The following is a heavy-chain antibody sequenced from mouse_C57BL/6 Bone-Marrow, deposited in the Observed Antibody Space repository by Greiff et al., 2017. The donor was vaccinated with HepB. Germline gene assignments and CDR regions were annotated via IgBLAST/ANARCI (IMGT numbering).Heavy chain of an antibody. CDR3: AREDYGDYAMDY. CDR1: GFTFSDYG. CDR2: ISSGSSTI. D-gene: IGHD1-1*01. V-gene: IGHV5-17*01. Sequence: EVKLVESGGGLVKPGGSLKLSCAASGFTFSDYGMHWVRQAPEKGLEWVAYISSGSSTIYYADTVKGRFTISRDNDKKTLFLQMTSLRSEDTAMYYCAREDYGDYAMDYWGQGTSVTVSS. J-gene: IGHJ4*01.